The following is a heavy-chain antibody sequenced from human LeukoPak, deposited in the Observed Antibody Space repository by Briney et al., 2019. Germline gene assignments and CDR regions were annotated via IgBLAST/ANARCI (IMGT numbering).Heavy chain of an antibody. CDR1: GGSISSYY. CDR3: ARDVSEHSSGWHNYFDY. D-gene: IGHD6-19*01. CDR2: IYYSGST. Sequence: PSETLSLTCTVSGGSISSYYWSWIRQPPGKGLGWIGYIYYSGSTNYNPSLKSRVTISVDTSKNQFSLKLSSVTAADTAVYYCARDVSEHSSGWHNYFDYWGQGTLVTVSS. V-gene: IGHV4-59*01. J-gene: IGHJ4*02.